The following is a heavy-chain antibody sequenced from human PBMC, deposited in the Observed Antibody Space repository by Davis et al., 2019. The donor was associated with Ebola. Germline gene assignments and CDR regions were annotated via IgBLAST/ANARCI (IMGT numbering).Heavy chain of an antibody. V-gene: IGHV4-39*07. CDR1: GGSISSHSDY. D-gene: IGHD3-10*01. J-gene: IGHJ4*02. CDR2: VYYSGST. Sequence: PSETLSLTCTVSGGSISSHSDYWGWIRQPPGKGLEWIGSVYYSGSTHYNPSLKSRLTISVDTSKNQFSLHLKSVTAADTAVYCCARNNSGIPFDSWGQGTLVIVSS. CDR3: ARNNSGIPFDS.